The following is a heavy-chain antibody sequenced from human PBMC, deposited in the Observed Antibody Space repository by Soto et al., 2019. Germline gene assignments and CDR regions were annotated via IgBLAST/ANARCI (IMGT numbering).Heavy chain of an antibody. CDR1: GGSISSYY. V-gene: IGHV4-59*01. Sequence: SETLSLTCTVSGGSISSYYWSWIRQPPGKGLEWIGYIYYSGSTNYNPSLKSRVTISVDTSKNQFSLKLSSVTAADTAVYYCARMYNWFDPWGQGTLVTVSS. CDR2: IYYSGST. J-gene: IGHJ5*02. CDR3: ARMYNWFDP.